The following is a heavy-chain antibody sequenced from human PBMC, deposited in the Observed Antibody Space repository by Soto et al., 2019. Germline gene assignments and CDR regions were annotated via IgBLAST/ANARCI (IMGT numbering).Heavy chain of an antibody. Sequence: VGSLRLSCAASGFTFSSYSMNWVRQAPGKGLEWVSYISSSSSTIYYADSVKGRFTISRDNAKNSLYLQMNSLRAEDTAVYYCARDRGSGWYQKDYWGQGTLVTVSS. CDR1: GFTFSSYS. V-gene: IGHV3-48*01. CDR3: ARDRGSGWYQKDY. CDR2: ISSSSSTI. D-gene: IGHD6-19*01. J-gene: IGHJ4*02.